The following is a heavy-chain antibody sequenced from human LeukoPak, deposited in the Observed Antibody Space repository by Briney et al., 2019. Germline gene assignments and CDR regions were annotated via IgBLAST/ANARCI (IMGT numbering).Heavy chain of an antibody. V-gene: IGHV1-69*06. CDR2: IIPIFGTA. CDR3: ARDGPGGSFDY. J-gene: IGHJ4*02. CDR1: GGTFSSYA. Sequence: SVKVSCKASGGTFSSYAISWVRQAPGQGLEWMGGIIPIFGTANYAQKLQGRVTITADKSTSTAYMELSSLRSEDTAVYYCARDGPGGSFDYWGQGTLVTVSS. D-gene: IGHD3-10*01.